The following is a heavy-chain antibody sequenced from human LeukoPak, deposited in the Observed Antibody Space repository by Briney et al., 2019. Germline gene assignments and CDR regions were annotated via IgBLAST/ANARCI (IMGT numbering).Heavy chain of an antibody. CDR2: ISASGGGA. J-gene: IGHJ4*02. CDR1: GFRFKNFG. V-gene: IGHV3-23*01. CDR3: AKDVRRAEYCSATTCYTSSFDY. Sequence: GGSLRLSCAASGFRFKNFGMTWVRQAPGKGLEWVSTISASGGGAYYADSVKGRFTISRDNSKDTLSLQMNTLRAEDTAVYYCAKDVRRAEYCSATTCYTSSFDYWGQGTLATVSS. D-gene: IGHD2-2*02.